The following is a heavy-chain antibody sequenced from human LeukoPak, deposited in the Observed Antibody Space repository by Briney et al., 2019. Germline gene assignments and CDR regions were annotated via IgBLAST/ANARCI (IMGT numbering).Heavy chain of an antibody. CDR2: IYHSGST. J-gene: IGHJ6*03. CDR3: ARGYYYDSSGWSYYYYYMDV. CDR1: GYSISSGYY. V-gene: IGHV4-38-2*02. Sequence: PSETLSLTCTVSGYSISSGYYWGWIRQPPGRGLEWIGSIYHSGSTYYNPSLKSRVTISVDTSKNQFSLKLSSVTAADTAVYYCARGYYYDSSGWSYYYYYMDVWGKGTTVTISS. D-gene: IGHD3-22*01.